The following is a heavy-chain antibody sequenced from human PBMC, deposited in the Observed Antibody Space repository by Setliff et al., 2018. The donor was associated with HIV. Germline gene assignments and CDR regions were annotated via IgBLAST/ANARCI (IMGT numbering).Heavy chain of an antibody. CDR3: ARDSSSWSDAFDI. Sequence: PSETLSLTCTVSGGSISSHYWSWIRQPPGKGLEWIGSIYYSGSTYYNPSLKSRVTISVDTSKNQFSLKLSSVTAADTAVYYCARDSSSWSDAFDIWGQGTMVTVS. D-gene: IGHD6-13*01. CDR1: GGSISSHY. CDR2: IYYSGST. V-gene: IGHV4-59*05. J-gene: IGHJ3*02.